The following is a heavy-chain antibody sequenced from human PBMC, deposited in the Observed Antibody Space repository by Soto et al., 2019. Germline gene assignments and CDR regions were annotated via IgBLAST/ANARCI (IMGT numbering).Heavy chain of an antibody. J-gene: IGHJ4*02. CDR3: ARPYCTNGVCYSLNY. D-gene: IGHD2-8*01. CDR2: ISRSGGTI. Sequence: QVQLVESGGGLVKPGGSLRLSCAASGFTFSDYYMSWIRQAPGKGLEWVSDISRSGGTIYYADSEKGRFTISRDNAKNSLFLQMNSLRAEDTAVYYCARPYCTNGVCYSLNYWGQGTLVTVSS. CDR1: GFTFSDYY. V-gene: IGHV3-11*01.